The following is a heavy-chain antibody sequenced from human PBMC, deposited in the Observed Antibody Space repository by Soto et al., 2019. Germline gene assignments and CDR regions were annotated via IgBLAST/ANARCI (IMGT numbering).Heavy chain of an antibody. V-gene: IGHV1-69*13. CDR3: ATLEGRGLNARQTSYFYYAMDV. CDR2: IIPFLGTP. Sequence: SVKVSCKASGGTFTRYAFSWVRQAPGQGLEWIGGIIPFLGTPNYAQRFQGRVTVTADESTRTVYMELSSLRSEDTAVYYCATLEGRGLNARQTSYFYYAMDVWGQGTTVTVSS. J-gene: IGHJ6*02. CDR1: GGTFTRYA. D-gene: IGHD1-1*01.